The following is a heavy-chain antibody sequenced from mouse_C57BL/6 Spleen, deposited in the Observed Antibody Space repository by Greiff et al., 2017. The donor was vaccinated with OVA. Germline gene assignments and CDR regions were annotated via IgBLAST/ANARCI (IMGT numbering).Heavy chain of an antibody. V-gene: IGHV1-26*01. Sequence: VQLQQSGPELVKPGASVKISCKASGYTFTDYYMNWVKQSHGKSLEWIGDINPNNGGTSYNQKFKGKATLTVDKSSSTAYMELRSLTSEDSAVYYCARGAVVEDYYAMDYWGQGTSVTVSS. CDR1: GYTFTDYY. CDR3: ARGAVVEDYYAMDY. J-gene: IGHJ4*01. CDR2: INPNNGGT. D-gene: IGHD1-1*01.